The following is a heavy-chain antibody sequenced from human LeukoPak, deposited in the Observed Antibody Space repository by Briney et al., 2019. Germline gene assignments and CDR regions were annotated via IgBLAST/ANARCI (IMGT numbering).Heavy chain of an antibody. D-gene: IGHD3-9*01. V-gene: IGHV1-2*02. CDR1: GYTFTGYY. J-gene: IGHJ5*02. Sequence: ASVKVSCKASGYTFTGYYMHWVRQAPGQGLEWMGWINPTSGVTNYAQKFQGRVTMTRDTSISTAYMELSRLRSDDTAVYYCARSPILRYFDWLPPNNWFDPWGQGTLVTVSS. CDR2: INPTSGVT. CDR3: ARSPILRYFDWLPPNNWFDP.